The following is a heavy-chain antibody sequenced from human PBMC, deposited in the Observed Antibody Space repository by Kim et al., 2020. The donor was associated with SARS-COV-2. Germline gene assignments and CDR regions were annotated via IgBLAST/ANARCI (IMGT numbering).Heavy chain of an antibody. CDR2: ISSNGGST. D-gene: IGHD6-6*01. Sequence: GGSLRLSCAASGFTFSSYAMHWVRQAPGKGLEYVSAISSNGGSTYYANSVKGRFTISRDNSKNTLYLQMGSLRAEDMAVYYCARGRIAARLDYWGQGTLVTVSS. J-gene: IGHJ4*02. V-gene: IGHV3-64*01. CDR1: GFTFSSYA. CDR3: ARGRIAARLDY.